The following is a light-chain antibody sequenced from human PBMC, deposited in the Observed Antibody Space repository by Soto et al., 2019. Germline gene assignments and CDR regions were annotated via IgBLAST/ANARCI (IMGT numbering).Light chain of an antibody. CDR3: QSYDSSLRGLV. V-gene: IGLV1-40*01. CDR1: SSNIGAGYD. CDR2: VNN. J-gene: IGLJ2*01. Sequence: QSVLTQPPSVSGAPGQRVTISCTGSSSNIGAGYDVHWYQQLPGTAPKLLIYVNNNRPSGVPDRFSGSQSGTSASLAITGLQAEDEADYYCQSYDSSLRGLVFGGGTKVTVL.